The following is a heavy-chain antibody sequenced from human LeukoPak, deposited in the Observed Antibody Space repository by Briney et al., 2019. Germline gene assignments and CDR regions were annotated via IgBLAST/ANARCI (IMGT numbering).Heavy chain of an antibody. CDR1: GFSIRSYA. D-gene: IGHD2/OR15-2a*01. J-gene: IGHJ4*02. Sequence: GGSLRLSCAASGFSIRSYAMSWVRQAPGKGLEWVSAISTHGETIYYADSVKGRFTTSRDNSKNTLYLQLNSLRVEDTAVYFCAKAAPDTTYFDFWGQGTLVTVSS. CDR2: ISTHGETI. V-gene: IGHV3-23*01. CDR3: AKAAPDTTYFDF.